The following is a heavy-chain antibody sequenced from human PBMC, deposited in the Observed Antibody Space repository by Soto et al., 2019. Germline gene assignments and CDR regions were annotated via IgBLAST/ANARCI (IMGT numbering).Heavy chain of an antibody. J-gene: IGHJ4*02. CDR1: GYTFTNYY. CDR3: VRFIVGGTWSTS. V-gene: IGHV1-46*01. D-gene: IGHD1-26*01. Sequence: GASVKVSCKASGYTFTNYYLHWVRQAPRQGLEWMGAFDPSGSKTTYAEQLQGRVTMTGDTSPSAVYMELSSLRPDDTAVYYCVRFIVGGTWSTSWGQGTLVTVA. CDR2: FDPSGSKT.